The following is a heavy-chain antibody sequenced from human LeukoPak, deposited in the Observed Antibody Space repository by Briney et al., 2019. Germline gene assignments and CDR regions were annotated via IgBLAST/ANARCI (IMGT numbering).Heavy chain of an antibody. D-gene: IGHD5-24*01. V-gene: IGHV1-46*01. Sequence: PLPSVKASCTASGYTLTTDYMHRVRQAPGQALEGLRVMNASGSSTTYAQTFHGRVTMTRASSTSTVYTQRSSVICQAPARHYSSRARRAGYNLFDCCGQGPLVTAS. J-gene: IGHJ4*02. CDR2: MNASGSST. CDR1: GYTLTTDY. CDR3: SRARRAGYNLFDC.